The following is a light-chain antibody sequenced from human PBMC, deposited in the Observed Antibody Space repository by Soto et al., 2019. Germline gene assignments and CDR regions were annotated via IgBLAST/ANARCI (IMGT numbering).Light chain of an antibody. CDR2: GAS. CDR1: QSVSSN. Sequence: EMVMTQSPATLSVSPGERATLSCRASQSVSSNLAWYQQKPGQPPRLLIYGASTRATGIPARFSGSGSGTAFTLTISSLQSEDFAVYYCQQYNNWPPPMYTFGQGTKLEIK. V-gene: IGKV3-15*01. J-gene: IGKJ2*01. CDR3: QQYNNWPPPMYT.